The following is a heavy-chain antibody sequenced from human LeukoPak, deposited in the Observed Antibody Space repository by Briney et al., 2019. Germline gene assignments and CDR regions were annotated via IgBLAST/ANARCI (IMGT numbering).Heavy chain of an antibody. D-gene: IGHD4-17*01. CDR3: ARFPYGDYDY. CDR1: GYTFTSYD. J-gene: IGHJ4*02. CDR2: MNPNSGNT. Sequence: ASVKVSCKASGYTFTSYDINWVRQATGQGLEWMGWMNPNSGNTGYAQKFQGRVTMTTDTSTSTAYMELRSLRFDDTAVYYCARFPYGDYDYWGQGTLVTVSS. V-gene: IGHV1-8*01.